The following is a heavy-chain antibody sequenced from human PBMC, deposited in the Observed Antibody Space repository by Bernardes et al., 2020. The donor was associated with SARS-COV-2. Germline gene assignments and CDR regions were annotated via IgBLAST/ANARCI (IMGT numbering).Heavy chain of an antibody. V-gene: IGHV4-4*02. CDR1: GDSISSSNW. CDR2: IYHSGRT. Sequence: SETLSLTCGVSGDSISSSNWWSWVHQPPGKGLEWIGEIYHSGRTIYNPSLQSRVTISVDKSKNQFSLNLTSVTAADTAVYYCARDSRTHSFDNWGQGTLVTVSS. D-gene: IGHD1-7*01. CDR3: ARDSRTHSFDN. J-gene: IGHJ4*02.